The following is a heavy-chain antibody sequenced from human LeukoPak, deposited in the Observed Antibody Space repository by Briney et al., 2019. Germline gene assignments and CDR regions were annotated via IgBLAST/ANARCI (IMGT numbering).Heavy chain of an antibody. CDR3: AKDLGSSGQRCFDP. CDR1: GFTFSTYG. J-gene: IGHJ5*02. Sequence: GGSLRLSCVASGFTFSTYGMHWVRQAPGKGLEWVAVISYDGSDKYYADSVKGRFTISGDNFKNTLYLQMNSLRADDTAVYYCAKDLGSSGQRCFDPWGQGTLVTVSS. V-gene: IGHV3-30*18. CDR2: ISYDGSDK. D-gene: IGHD3-22*01.